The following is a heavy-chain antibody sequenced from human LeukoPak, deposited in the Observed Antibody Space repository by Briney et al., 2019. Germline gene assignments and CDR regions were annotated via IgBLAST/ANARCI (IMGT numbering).Heavy chain of an antibody. Sequence: SMKVSCKASGGTFSSYAISWVRQAPGQGLEWMGGIIPIFGTANYAQKFQGRVTITTDESTSTAYMELSSLRSEDTAVYYCARGGNYDYYYYYMDVWGKGTTVTVSS. CDR3: ARGGNYDYYYYYMDV. CDR2: IIPIFGTA. J-gene: IGHJ6*03. D-gene: IGHD4-11*01. CDR1: GGTFSSYA. V-gene: IGHV1-69*05.